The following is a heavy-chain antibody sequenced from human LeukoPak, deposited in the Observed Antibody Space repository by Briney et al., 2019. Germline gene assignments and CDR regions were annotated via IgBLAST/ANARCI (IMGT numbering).Heavy chain of an antibody. D-gene: IGHD6-6*01. J-gene: IGHJ4*02. CDR3: AKDRGTSSGVDY. CDR2: ISWNSGSM. V-gene: IGHV3-9*01. CDR1: GFTFDDYA. Sequence: GRSLRLSCAASGFTFDDYAMHWVRQAPGKGLEWVSGISWNSGSMDYADSVKGRFTISRDNAKNSLYLQMNSLRAEDTALYYCAKDRGTSSGVDYWGQGTLVTVSS.